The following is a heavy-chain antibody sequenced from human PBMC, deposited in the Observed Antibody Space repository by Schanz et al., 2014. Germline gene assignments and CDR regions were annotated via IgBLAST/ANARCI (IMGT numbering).Heavy chain of an antibody. CDR2: IHYSGST. J-gene: IGHJ6*02. Sequence: QVQLQESGPGLVKPSETLSLTCSVSGGSIRNYYWNWIRQPPGKGVEWIGYIHYSGSTNYNPSLGSRVAMAVNPPKNKFPLKLSSVTAADTAVYYCARLNYDSSGYPYYYGMDVWGQGTTVTVSS. CDR1: GGSIRNYY. D-gene: IGHD3-22*01. V-gene: IGHV4-59*08. CDR3: ARLNYDSSGYPYYYGMDV.